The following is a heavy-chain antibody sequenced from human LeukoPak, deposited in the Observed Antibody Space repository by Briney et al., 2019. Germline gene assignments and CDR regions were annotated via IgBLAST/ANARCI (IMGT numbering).Heavy chain of an antibody. CDR3: ARVRSGLHMDV. CDR1: RFTFSSYE. CDR2: IISRGTTI. Sequence: GGSLRLSCAVSRFTFSSYEMNWVRQAPGEGLEWVSYIISRGTTIYYVDFVKGRFTISTDNAKNSLYLQKNSLRAEDTALYYCARVRSGLHMDVWGQGTTVTVSS. J-gene: IGHJ6*02. D-gene: IGHD2-15*01. V-gene: IGHV3-48*03.